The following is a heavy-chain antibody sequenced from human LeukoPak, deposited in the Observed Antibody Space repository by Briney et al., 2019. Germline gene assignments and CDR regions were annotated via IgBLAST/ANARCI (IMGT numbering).Heavy chain of an antibody. J-gene: IGHJ3*02. CDR2: IDSGGTT. CDR1: GFTFRTYG. V-gene: IGHV3-23*01. Sequence: GGSLRLSCAASGFTFRTYGMSWVRQAPGKGLEWVSAIDSGGTTYYTDPVKGRFTISRDNSKTTLYLQMSSLRAEDTAVYYCAKRDTTMAKGAFDIWGQGTTVTVSS. CDR3: AKRDTTMAKGAFDI. D-gene: IGHD5-18*01.